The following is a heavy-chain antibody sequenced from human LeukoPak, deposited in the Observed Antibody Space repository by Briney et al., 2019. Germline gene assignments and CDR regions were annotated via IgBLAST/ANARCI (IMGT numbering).Heavy chain of an antibody. J-gene: IGHJ4*02. CDR2: IRYDGTNK. Sequence: GGSLRLSCAPSGFTFSSHGMHWVRQAPGKGLEWVAFIRYDGTNKYYADSVKGRFTISRDNSKNTLYLQMNSLRAEDTAVYYCARAEGYGGELDSWGQGTLVTVSS. D-gene: IGHD4-23*01. CDR1: GFTFSSHG. V-gene: IGHV3-30*02. CDR3: ARAEGYGGELDS.